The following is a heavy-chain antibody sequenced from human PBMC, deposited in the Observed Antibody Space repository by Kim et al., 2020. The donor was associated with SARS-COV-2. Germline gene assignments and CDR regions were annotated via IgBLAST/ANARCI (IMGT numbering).Heavy chain of an antibody. Sequence: SVKVSCKASGGTFSSYAISWVRQAPGQGLEWMGGIIPIFGTANYAQKFQGRVTITADESTSTAYMELSSLRSEDTAVYYCARDRGRPIPSGYSGYVPTYYYYYGMDVWGQGTTVTVSS. V-gene: IGHV1-69*13. D-gene: IGHD5-12*01. CDR2: IIPIFGTA. J-gene: IGHJ6*02. CDR3: ARDRGRPIPSGYSGYVPTYYYYYGMDV. CDR1: GGTFSSYA.